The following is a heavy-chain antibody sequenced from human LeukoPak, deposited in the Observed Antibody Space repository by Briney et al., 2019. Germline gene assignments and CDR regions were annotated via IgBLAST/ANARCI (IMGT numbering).Heavy chain of an antibody. CDR1: GGSFSGYY. CDR3: ARELGNSGYDSEPISGFDY. Sequence: ASETLSLTCAVYGGSFSGYYWSWIRQPPGKGLEWIGEINHSGSTNYNPSLKSRVTTSVDTSKNQFSLKLSSVTAADTAVYYCARELGNSGYDSEPISGFDYWGQGTLVTVSS. D-gene: IGHD5-12*01. CDR2: INHSGST. V-gene: IGHV4-34*01. J-gene: IGHJ4*02.